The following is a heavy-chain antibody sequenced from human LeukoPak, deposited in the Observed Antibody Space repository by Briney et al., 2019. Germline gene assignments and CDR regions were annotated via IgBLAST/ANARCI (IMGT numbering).Heavy chain of an antibody. V-gene: IGHV1-69*05. CDR3: ARSSSSSDYYYYMDV. CDR2: IIPIFGTA. J-gene: IGHJ6*03. CDR1: GGTFSSYA. D-gene: IGHD6-6*01. Sequence: GALVKVSCKASGGTFSSYAISWVRQAPGQGLEWMGGIIPIFGTANYAQKFQGRVTITTDESTSTAYMELSSLRSEDTAVYYCARSSSSSDYYYYMDVWGKGTTVTVSS.